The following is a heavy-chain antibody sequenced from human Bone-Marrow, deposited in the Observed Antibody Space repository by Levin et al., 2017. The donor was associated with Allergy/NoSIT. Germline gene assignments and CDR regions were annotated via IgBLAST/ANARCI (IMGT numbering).Heavy chain of an antibody. V-gene: IGHV3-7*01. CDR3: ARGYDYGDYAEAEDFYYGLDV. D-gene: IGHD4-17*01. J-gene: IGHJ6*02. CDR1: GFSFSTSW. CDR2: IKEDGSDK. Sequence: GGSLRLSCVASGFSFSTSWMSWVRQAPGKGLEWVANIKEDGSDKYYVDSVKGRVTVSRDNAKNSLYLQMNSLRAEDTAVYYCARGYDYGDYAEAEDFYYGLDVWGQGTTVTVS.